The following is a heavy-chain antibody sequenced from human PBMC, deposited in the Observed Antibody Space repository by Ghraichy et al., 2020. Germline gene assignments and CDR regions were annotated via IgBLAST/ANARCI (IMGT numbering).Heavy chain of an antibody. CDR1: GGSISSSSYY. J-gene: IGHJ4*02. V-gene: IGHV4-39*01. D-gene: IGHD4-23*01. CDR2: IYYSGST. Sequence: SETLSLTCTVSGGSISSSSYYWGWIRQPPGKGLEWIGSIYYSGSTYYNPSIKSRVTIYVDTSKNQFSLKLSSVTAADTAVYYCARQNFPKGNGRDYWGQGTLVTVSS. CDR3: ARQNFPKGNGRDY.